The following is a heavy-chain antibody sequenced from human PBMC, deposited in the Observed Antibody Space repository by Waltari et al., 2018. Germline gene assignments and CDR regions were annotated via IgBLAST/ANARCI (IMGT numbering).Heavy chain of an antibody. Sequence: QVQLVQSGAEVKKPGSSVKVSCKASGGTFSSYAISWVRQAPGQGLEWMGGIIPIFGTANYAQKFQGRVTITADEATSTAYMELSSLRSEDTAMYYCARGGIPYCGGDCYLDYWGQGTLVTVSS. CDR1: GGTFSSYA. CDR2: IIPIFGTA. J-gene: IGHJ4*02. V-gene: IGHV1-69*12. D-gene: IGHD2-21*01. CDR3: ARGGIPYCGGDCYLDY.